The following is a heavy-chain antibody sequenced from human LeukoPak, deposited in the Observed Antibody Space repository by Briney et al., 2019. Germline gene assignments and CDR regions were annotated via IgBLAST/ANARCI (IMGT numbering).Heavy chain of an antibody. V-gene: IGHV1-18*01. Sequence: ASVKVSCKASGYTFTSDGISWVRQGPGQGLELMGWVSAYNGNTNYAQKLQGRGTMTTDTSTGTAYMELRSLRSDDPAVYYCARDPGYYYDSSGYSPFDSWGQGNLVTVSS. J-gene: IGHJ4*02. CDR2: VSAYNGNT. D-gene: IGHD3-22*01. CDR1: GYTFTSDG. CDR3: ARDPGYYYDSSGYSPFDS.